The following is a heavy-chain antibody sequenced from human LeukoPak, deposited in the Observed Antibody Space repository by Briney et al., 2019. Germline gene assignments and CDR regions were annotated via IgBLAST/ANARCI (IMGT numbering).Heavy chain of an antibody. CDR3: ARGSGYYPLFDY. Sequence: GGSLRLSCVVSGSTFSSYGMHWVRQAPGKGLEWVAVIWYDGSKEYYIDSVKGRFTISRDNSKNTLYLQMNSLRAEDTAVYYCARGSGYYPLFDYWGQGTLVTVSS. D-gene: IGHD3-22*01. J-gene: IGHJ4*02. CDR2: IWYDGSKE. CDR1: GSTFSSYG. V-gene: IGHV3-33*01.